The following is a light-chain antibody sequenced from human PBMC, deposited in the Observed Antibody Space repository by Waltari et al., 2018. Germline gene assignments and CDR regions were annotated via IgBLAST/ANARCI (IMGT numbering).Light chain of an antibody. J-gene: IGLJ2*01. Sequence: SSELTQDPAVSVALGQTVRITCQGDSLRRYYARRYQQKPGKAPVLVIYGKNNRPSGIPDRFSGSSSGNTASLTITGAQAEDEADYYCNSRDSSGNHVVFGGGTKLTVL. V-gene: IGLV3-19*01. CDR2: GKN. CDR1: SLRRYY. CDR3: NSRDSSGNHVV.